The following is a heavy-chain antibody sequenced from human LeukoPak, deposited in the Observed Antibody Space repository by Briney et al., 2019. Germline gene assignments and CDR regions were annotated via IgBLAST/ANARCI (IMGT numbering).Heavy chain of an antibody. CDR2: IKSKTDGGTT. D-gene: IGHD1/OR15-1a*01. V-gene: IGHV3-15*01. Sequence: PGGSLRLSCAASGFTFSSYEMNWVRQAPGKGLEWVGRIKSKTDGGTTDYAAPVKGRFTISRDDSKNTLYLQMNSLKTEDTAVYYCTRGGGTKGWFDPWGQGTLVTVSS. J-gene: IGHJ5*02. CDR1: GFTFSSYE. CDR3: TRGGGTKGWFDP.